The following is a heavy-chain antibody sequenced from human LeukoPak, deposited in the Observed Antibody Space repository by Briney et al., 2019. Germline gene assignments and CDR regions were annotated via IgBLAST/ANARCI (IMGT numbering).Heavy chain of an antibody. J-gene: IGHJ3*02. CDR1: GITVSGNY. V-gene: IGHV3-53*01. D-gene: IGHD3-16*01. Sequence: GGSLRLSCAVSGITVSGNYMSWVRQAPGKGLEWVSLIYSGGNTYYPDSVKGRFTISRDSSKNTVYLQMNSLRAEDTAVYYCARVKKVGAHTNDALDIWGQGTLVTVSS. CDR3: ARVKKVGAHTNDALDI. CDR2: IYSGGNT.